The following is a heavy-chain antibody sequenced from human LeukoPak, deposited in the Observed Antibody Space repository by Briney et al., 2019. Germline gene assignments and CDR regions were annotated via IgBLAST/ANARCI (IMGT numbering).Heavy chain of an antibody. Sequence: PGGSLRLSCAASGFTFSTYAMSWVRQAPGKGLEWVSAMSGSGGSTYYADSVKGRFTISRDNAKNTLYLQMNSLRAEDTAVFYCVKDRSDSSSWYGQFEYWGQGTLVTVSS. CDR1: GFTFSTYA. CDR2: MSGSGGST. D-gene: IGHD6-13*01. V-gene: IGHV3-23*01. CDR3: VKDRSDSSSWYGQFEY. J-gene: IGHJ4*02.